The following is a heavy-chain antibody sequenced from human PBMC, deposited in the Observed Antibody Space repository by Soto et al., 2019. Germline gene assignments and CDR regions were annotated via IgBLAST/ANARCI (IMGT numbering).Heavy chain of an antibody. Sequence: EVQLLESGGGLVQPGGSLRLSCAASGFTFSSYAMSWVRQAPGKGLEWVSAISGSGGSTYYADSVKGRFTISRDNSKNTLYLQMNSLRAEDTAVYYCAKGHLWPPERWGYYFDYWGQGTLVTVSS. CDR1: GFTFSSYA. CDR2: ISGSGGST. CDR3: AKGHLWPPERWGYYFDY. J-gene: IGHJ4*02. D-gene: IGHD3-10*01. V-gene: IGHV3-23*01.